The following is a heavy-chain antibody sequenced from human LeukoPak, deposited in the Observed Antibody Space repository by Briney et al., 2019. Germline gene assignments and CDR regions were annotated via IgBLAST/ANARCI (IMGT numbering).Heavy chain of an antibody. V-gene: IGHV4-59*01. Sequence: PETLSLTCAVYGGSFGGYYWSWIRQPPGKGLEWIGYIYYSGSTNYNPSLKSRVTISVDTSKNQFSLKLSSVTAADTAVYYCARDAGNVVVTATYWYFDLWGRGTLVTVSS. D-gene: IGHD2-21*02. CDR1: GGSFGGYY. CDR2: IYYSGST. CDR3: ARDAGNVVVTATYWYFDL. J-gene: IGHJ2*01.